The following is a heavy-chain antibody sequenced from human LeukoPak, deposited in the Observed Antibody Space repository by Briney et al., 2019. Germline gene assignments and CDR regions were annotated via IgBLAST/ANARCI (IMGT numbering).Heavy chain of an antibody. Sequence: GGSLRLSCGASGFTFSDHYMEGVPRARGRGVEGVGRCRNKANSYSTEYVASVKGRFTISRDDSKNSLYLQRNSLKAEDTAVYYCTRGAITGCAFDIWGQGTMVTVSS. CDR2: CRNKANSYST. CDR3: TRGAITGCAFDI. V-gene: IGHV3-72*01. J-gene: IGHJ3*02. D-gene: IGHD1-26*01. CDR1: GFTFSDHY.